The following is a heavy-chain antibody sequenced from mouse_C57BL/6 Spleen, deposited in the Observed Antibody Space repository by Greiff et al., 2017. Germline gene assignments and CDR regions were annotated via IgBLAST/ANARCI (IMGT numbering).Heavy chain of an antibody. J-gene: IGHJ4*01. CDR2: IHPNSGST. Sequence: QVQLQQPGAELVKPGASVKLSCKASGYTFTSYWMHWVKQRPGQGLEWIGMIHPNSGSTNYNEKFKSKATLTVDKSSSTAYMQLSSLTSEDSAVYYWAKGGDGYPYAMDYWGQGTSVTVSS. D-gene: IGHD2-3*01. CDR3: AKGGDGYPYAMDY. V-gene: IGHV1-64*01. CDR1: GYTFTSYW.